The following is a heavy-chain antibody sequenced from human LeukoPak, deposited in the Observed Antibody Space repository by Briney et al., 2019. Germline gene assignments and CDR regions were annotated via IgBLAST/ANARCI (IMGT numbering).Heavy chain of an antibody. J-gene: IGHJ5*02. Sequence: GSLRLSCAASGFTVSSNYMSWIRQPPGKGLEWIGYIYYSGSTNYHPSLKSRVTISVDTSKTQFSLKLSSVTAADTAVYYCTRHKRGLLFDPWGQGTLVTVSS. CDR3: TRHKRGLLFDP. D-gene: IGHD2-21*02. V-gene: IGHV4-59*08. CDR2: IYYSGST. CDR1: GFTVSSNY.